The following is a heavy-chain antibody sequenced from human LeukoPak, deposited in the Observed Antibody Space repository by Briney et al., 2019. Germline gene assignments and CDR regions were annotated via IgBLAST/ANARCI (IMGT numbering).Heavy chain of an antibody. CDR2: ISSSSTTI. CDR1: GFTFNNYN. CDR3: ARDGCSSSWSDFDY. Sequence: PGGSLRLSCAASGFTFNNYNMNWVRQAPGKGLEWVSYISSSSTTIYYADSVKGRFTISRDNARNSLYLQMNSLRDEDTAVYYCARDGCSSSWSDFDYWGQGTLVTVSS. J-gene: IGHJ4*02. D-gene: IGHD6-13*01. V-gene: IGHV3-48*02.